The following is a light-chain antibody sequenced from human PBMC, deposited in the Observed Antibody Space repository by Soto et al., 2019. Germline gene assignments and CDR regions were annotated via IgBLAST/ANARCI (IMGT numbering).Light chain of an antibody. V-gene: IGLV1-40*01. J-gene: IGLJ2*01. Sequence: QSVLRQPPSVSGAPGQRVTISCTGSSSNIGAGYDVHWYQQLPGTAPKLLIYGNSNRPSGVPDRFSGSKSGTSASLAITGLQAEDEADYYCQSYDSSLSGSEVVFGGGTKLTVL. CDR3: QSYDSSLSGSEVV. CDR1: SSNIGAGYD. CDR2: GNS.